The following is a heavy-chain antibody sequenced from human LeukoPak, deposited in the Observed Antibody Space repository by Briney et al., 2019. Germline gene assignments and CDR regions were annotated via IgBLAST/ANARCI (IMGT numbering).Heavy chain of an antibody. Sequence: ASETLSLTCAVYGGSFIGYYRSWIRQPPGKGLEWIGEINHSGSTNYNPSLKSRVTISIDTSKNQFSLKLSSVTAADTAVYYCARIGSGSYYPTGYYSNMDVWSKGPTATVSS. CDR1: GGSFIGYY. J-gene: IGHJ6*03. D-gene: IGHD3-10*01. CDR2: INHSGST. V-gene: IGHV4-34*01. CDR3: ARIGSGSYYPTGYYSNMDV.